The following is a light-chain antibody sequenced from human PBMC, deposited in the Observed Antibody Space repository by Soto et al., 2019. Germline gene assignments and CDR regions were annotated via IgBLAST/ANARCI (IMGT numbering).Light chain of an antibody. Sequence: DILMTQSPSSLSASVGDRVTITCQASHDITSYLNWYQHKPGKAPKLLIYDASILEAGVPSRFSGSGSGTDFTFAIISLQPEDVATYYCQKCDYLPIFGPGTTVDFK. CDR2: DAS. J-gene: IGKJ3*01. V-gene: IGKV1-33*01. CDR3: QKCDYLPI. CDR1: HDITSY.